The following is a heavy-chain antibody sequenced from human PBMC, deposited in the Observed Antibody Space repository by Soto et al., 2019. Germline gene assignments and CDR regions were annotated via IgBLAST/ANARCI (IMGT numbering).Heavy chain of an antibody. CDR1: GFTFSSYW. J-gene: IGHJ4*02. D-gene: IGHD1-1*01. Sequence: GGSLRLSCAASGFTFSSYWMHWVRQAPGKGLVWVSRINSDGSSTSYADSVKGRLTISRDNAKNTLYLQMNSLRAEDTAVYYCARGKNWNPYYFDYWGQGTLVTVSS. CDR3: ARGKNWNPYYFDY. V-gene: IGHV3-74*01. CDR2: INSDGSST.